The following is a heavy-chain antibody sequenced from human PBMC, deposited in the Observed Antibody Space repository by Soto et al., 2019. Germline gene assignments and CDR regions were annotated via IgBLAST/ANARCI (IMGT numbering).Heavy chain of an antibody. CDR1: GYSFTSYW. CDR3: ARHYAAAAGRWYGMDV. J-gene: IGHJ6*02. D-gene: IGHD6-13*01. V-gene: IGHV5-10-1*01. Sequence: RGESLKISCKGSGYSFTSYWISWVRQMPGKGLEWMGRIDPSDSYTNYSPSFQGHVTISADKSISTAYLQWSSLKASDTAMYYCARHYAAAAGRWYGMDVWGQGTTVTVSS. CDR2: IDPSDSYT.